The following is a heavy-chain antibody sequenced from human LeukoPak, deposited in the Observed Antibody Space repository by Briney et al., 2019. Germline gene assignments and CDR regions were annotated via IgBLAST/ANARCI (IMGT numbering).Heavy chain of an antibody. Sequence: GASVKVSCKASGYTFSSYGLSWVRQAPGQGLEWMGGIIPIFGTANYAQKFQGRVTITTDESTSTAYMELSSLRSEDTAVYYCARDVYCSSTSCFNWFDPWGQGTLVTVSS. J-gene: IGHJ5*02. CDR3: ARDVYCSSTSCFNWFDP. D-gene: IGHD2-2*01. V-gene: IGHV1-69*05. CDR2: IIPIFGTA. CDR1: GYTFSSYG.